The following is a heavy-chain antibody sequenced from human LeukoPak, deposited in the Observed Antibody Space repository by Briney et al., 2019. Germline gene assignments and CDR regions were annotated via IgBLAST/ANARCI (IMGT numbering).Heavy chain of an antibody. Sequence: ASVTVSCKTSGYTFTTYGISWVRQAPGQGLEWMGWINAYNGNTIYAQKLQGRVTMTTDTSASTAYMELRSLRSDDTAVYYCARASDLDSFDYWGQGTLVTVSS. CDR1: GYTFTTYG. J-gene: IGHJ4*02. CDR3: ARASDLDSFDY. V-gene: IGHV1-18*01. CDR2: INAYNGNT.